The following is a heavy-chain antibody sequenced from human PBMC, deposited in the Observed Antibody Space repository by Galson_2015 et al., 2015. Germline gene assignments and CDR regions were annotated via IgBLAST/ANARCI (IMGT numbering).Heavy chain of an antibody. CDR1: GYTFTSYA. Sequence: SVKVSCKASGYTFTSYAMNWVRQAPGQGLEWMGWINTNTGNPTYAQGFTGRFVFSLDTSVSTAYLQISSLKAEDTAVYYCARVPGDYYDSSGYYFFDYWGQGTLFTVSS. V-gene: IGHV7-4-1*02. J-gene: IGHJ4*02. CDR2: INTNTGNP. CDR3: ARVPGDYYDSSGYYFFDY. D-gene: IGHD3-22*01.